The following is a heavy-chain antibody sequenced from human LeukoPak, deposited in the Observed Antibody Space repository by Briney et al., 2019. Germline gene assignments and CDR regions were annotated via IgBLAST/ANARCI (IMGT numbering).Heavy chain of an antibody. D-gene: IGHD5-18*01. Sequence: GGSLRLSCAASGFTFSSYAMNWVRQTPGKGLEWVSGISNSGGTTRSSDSVKGRFIISRDNSKKTLYLQMNSLRGEDTAVYFCARDMGWIRSLDYWGQGTMVTVSS. CDR2: ISNSGGTT. CDR3: ARDMGWIRSLDY. J-gene: IGHJ4*02. CDR1: GFTFSSYA. V-gene: IGHV3-23*01.